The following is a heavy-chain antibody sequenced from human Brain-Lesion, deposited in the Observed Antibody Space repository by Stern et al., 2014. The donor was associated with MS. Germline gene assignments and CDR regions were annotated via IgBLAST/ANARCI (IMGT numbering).Heavy chain of an antibody. V-gene: IGHV3-30*18. Sequence: VQLVESGGGVVQPGRPLRLSCEASGFTFRSFGMHWVRQAPGKGLEWVAVISYDGSTKFFAASVKGSFTSSRDNSKSTLYMQMNSLRAEDTAVYYCAKDRQWLTYFFDYWGQGSLVTVSS. J-gene: IGHJ4*02. CDR3: AKDRQWLTYFFDY. CDR2: ISYDGSTK. D-gene: IGHD3-22*01. CDR1: GFTFRSFG.